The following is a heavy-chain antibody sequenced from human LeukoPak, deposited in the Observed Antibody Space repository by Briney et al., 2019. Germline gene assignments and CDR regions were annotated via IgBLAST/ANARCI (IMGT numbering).Heavy chain of an antibody. CDR2: ISSNGGST. J-gene: IGHJ6*03. D-gene: IGHD5-24*01. CDR1: GFTFSSYA. Sequence: GGSLRLSCAASGFTFSSYAMHWVRQAPGKGLEYVSAISSNGGSTYYANSVKGRFTISRDNSKNTLYLQMGSLRAEDMAVYYCARDWRDGYNSYYYYYMDVWGKGTTVTVSS. V-gene: IGHV3-64*01. CDR3: ARDWRDGYNSYYYYYMDV.